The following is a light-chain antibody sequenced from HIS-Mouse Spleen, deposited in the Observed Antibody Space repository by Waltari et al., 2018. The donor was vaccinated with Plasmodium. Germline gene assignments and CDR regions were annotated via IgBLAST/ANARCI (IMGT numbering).Light chain of an antibody. J-gene: IGLJ1*01. V-gene: IGLV1-40*01. CDR3: QSYDSSLSGYV. CDR2: GNS. Sequence: QSVLTHPPPGQRVTISCTGSSSNIGAGYDVHWYQQLPGTAPKLLIYGNSKRPSGVPDRFSVSKSGTSASLSITGLQAEDEADYYCQSYDSSLSGYVFGTGTKVTVL. CDR1: SSNIGAGYD.